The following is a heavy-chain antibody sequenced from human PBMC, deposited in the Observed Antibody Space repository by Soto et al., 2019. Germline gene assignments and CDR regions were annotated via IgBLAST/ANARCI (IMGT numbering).Heavy chain of an antibody. CDR1: GFAFSNYE. CDR3: AKNRNTGVAGTSCWFGP. CDR2: SSVSGDTT. V-gene: IGHV3-23*01. Sequence: VGYLRLSCAASGFAFSNYEMSWVRQAPGKGLEWVSASSVSGDTTYYADSVKGRFTISRDNSKNTLYLQMNTLRAEDTAGYYCAKNRNTGVAGTSCWFGPWGQGTLVTVSS. J-gene: IGHJ5*02. D-gene: IGHD6-19*01.